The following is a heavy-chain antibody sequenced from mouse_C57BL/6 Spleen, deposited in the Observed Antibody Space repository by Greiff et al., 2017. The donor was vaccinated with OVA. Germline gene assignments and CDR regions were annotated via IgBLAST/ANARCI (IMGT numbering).Heavy chain of an antibody. CDR2: IDPSDSYT. Sequence: QVQLQQPGAELVRPGTSVKLSCKASGYTFTSYWMHWVKQWPGQGLEWIGVIDPSDSYTNYNQKFKGKATLTVDTSSSTAYMQLSSLTSEDSAVYYCARGDSFDYWGQGTTLTVSS. CDR3: ARGDSFDY. V-gene: IGHV1-59*01. D-gene: IGHD2-12*01. CDR1: GYTFTSYW. J-gene: IGHJ2*01.